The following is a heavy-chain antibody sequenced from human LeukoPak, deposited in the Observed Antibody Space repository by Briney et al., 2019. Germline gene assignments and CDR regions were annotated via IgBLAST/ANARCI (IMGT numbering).Heavy chain of an antibody. V-gene: IGHV1-46*01. D-gene: IGHD6-6*01. CDR3: ARDKGTSYLSSFDY. Sequence: ASVKVSCKASGDTFTSYYMHWVRQAPGQGLEWMGIINPSGDSTSSAQTFQGRVTMTRDMSTSTVYMALSSLRAADTAVYYCARDKGTSYLSSFDYWGQGTLVTVSS. CDR1: GDTFTSYY. J-gene: IGHJ4*02. CDR2: INPSGDST.